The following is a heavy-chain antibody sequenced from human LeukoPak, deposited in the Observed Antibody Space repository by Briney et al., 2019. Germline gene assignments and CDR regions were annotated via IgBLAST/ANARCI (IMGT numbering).Heavy chain of an antibody. D-gene: IGHD5-18*01. Sequence: PWGSLRLSCAASGFTFSSYAMSWVCQPPGKGLEWIGEINHSGSANYNPSLKSRVTMSVDTSKNQFSLKLSSVTAADTAVYYCSRRVRLPTLDPWGQGALVTVSS. V-gene: IGHV4-34*01. J-gene: IGHJ5*02. CDR3: SRRVRLPTLDP. CDR2: INHSGSA. CDR1: GFTFSSYA.